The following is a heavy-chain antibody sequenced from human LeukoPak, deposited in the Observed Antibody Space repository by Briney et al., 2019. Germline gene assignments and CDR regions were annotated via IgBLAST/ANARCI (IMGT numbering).Heavy chain of an antibody. CDR2: IMPLFGAA. J-gene: IGHJ5*02. Sequence: SVKVSCKTSGGTFNNSAISWVRQAPGQGLEWLGGIMPLFGAAGYAQKFQGRVTITKDESTRTVYLELTSLTSDATAVYYCARDVHGDYGSGWFDPGGQGTLVSVSS. CDR1: GGTFNNSA. CDR3: ARDVHGDYGSGWFDP. V-gene: IGHV1-69*05. D-gene: IGHD4-17*01.